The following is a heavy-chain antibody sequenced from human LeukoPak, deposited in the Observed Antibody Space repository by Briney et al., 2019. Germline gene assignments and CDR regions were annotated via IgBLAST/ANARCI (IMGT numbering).Heavy chain of an antibody. CDR2: TYYRSKWYN. CDR3: ARGHREVRGVINIEIYYYYMDV. V-gene: IGHV6-1*01. J-gene: IGHJ6*03. D-gene: IGHD3-10*01. Sequence: SQTLSLTCAISGDSVSSNSAAWNWIRQSPSRGLEWLGRTYYRSKWYNDYAVSVKSRITINPDTSKNQFSLKLSSVTAADTAVYYCARGHREVRGVINIEIYYYYMDVWGKGTTVTVSS. CDR1: GDSVSSNSAA.